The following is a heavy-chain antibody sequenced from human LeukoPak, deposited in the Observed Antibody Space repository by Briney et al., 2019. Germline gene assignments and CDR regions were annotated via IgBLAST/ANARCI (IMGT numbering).Heavy chain of an antibody. CDR2: IYYSGST. Sequence: SETLSLTCTVSGGSISSSSYYWGWIRQPPGKGLEWIGSIYYSGSTYYNPSLKSRVTISVDTSKNQFSLKLSSVTAADTAVYYCARHYCSSTSCYVGGSVADYYYYMDVWGKGTTVTVSS. CDR3: ARHYCSSTSCYVGGSVADYYYYMDV. J-gene: IGHJ6*03. CDR1: GGSISSSSYY. V-gene: IGHV4-39*01. D-gene: IGHD2-2*01.